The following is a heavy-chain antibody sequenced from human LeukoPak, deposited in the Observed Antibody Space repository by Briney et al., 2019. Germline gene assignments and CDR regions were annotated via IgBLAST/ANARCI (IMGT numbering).Heavy chain of an antibody. J-gene: IGHJ4*02. Sequence: PGGSLRLSCAASGFTVSSNYMSWVRQAPGKGLEWVSVIYSGGSTYYADSVKGRFTISRDNSKNMLYLQMNSLRAEDTAVYFCAKDIIAGAGAGTNFDYWGQGTLVTVSS. CDR2: IYSGGST. D-gene: IGHD6-13*01. CDR1: GFTVSSNY. CDR3: AKDIIAGAGAGTNFDY. V-gene: IGHV3-53*01.